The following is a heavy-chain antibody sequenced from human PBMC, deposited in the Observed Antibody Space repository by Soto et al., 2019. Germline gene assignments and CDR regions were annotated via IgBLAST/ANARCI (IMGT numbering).Heavy chain of an antibody. D-gene: IGHD2-15*01. CDR3: ARTPLI. J-gene: IGHJ4*02. CDR1: GDSMTSYY. CDR2: VYYNGTT. Sequence: QVQLHESGPGLVKPSETLSLTCTVSGDSMTSYYWSWIRRPPGKGLEWIGFVYYNGTTNYNRSLKNGVTMSIDTSTIQFSLRLRAVTAADSAVYYCARTPLIWGQGILVTVSS. V-gene: IGHV4-59*01.